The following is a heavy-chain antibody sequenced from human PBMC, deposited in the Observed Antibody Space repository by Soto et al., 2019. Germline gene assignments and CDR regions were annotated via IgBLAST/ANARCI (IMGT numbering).Heavy chain of an antibody. D-gene: IGHD3-10*01. CDR1: GGSISSGGYS. J-gene: IGHJ4*02. CDR3: AKGAVYGSGSYYNPSAYLEY. V-gene: IGHV4-30-2*01. Sequence: SETLSLTCAVSGGSISSGGYSWSWIRQPPGKGLEWIGYIYHSGSTYYNPSLKSRVTISVDRSKNRFSLKLSSVTAADTAVYYCAKGAVYGSGSYYNPSAYLEYWGQGTLVTVSS. CDR2: IYHSGST.